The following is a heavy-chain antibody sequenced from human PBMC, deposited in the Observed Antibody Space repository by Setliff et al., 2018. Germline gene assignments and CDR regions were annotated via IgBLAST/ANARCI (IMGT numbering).Heavy chain of an antibody. CDR2: IKWNGGDR. CDR3: ARQGDYDRVDP. Sequence: GGSLRLSCVASGFTFDDYDMAWVRQAPGKGLEWVAGIKWNGGDRGYADSVRGRFTISRDNAKNSLHLQMDSLRAEDTALYYCARQGDYDRVDPWGQGTLVTVSS. D-gene: IGHD4-17*01. CDR1: GFTFDDYD. V-gene: IGHV3-20*04. J-gene: IGHJ5*02.